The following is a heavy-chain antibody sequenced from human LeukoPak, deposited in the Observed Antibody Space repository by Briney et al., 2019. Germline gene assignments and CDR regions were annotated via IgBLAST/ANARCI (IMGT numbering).Heavy chain of an antibody. CDR2: ISGSGGST. D-gene: IGHD6-13*01. J-gene: IGHJ4*02. Sequence: PGGSLRFSCAASGFTFSSYAMSWVRQAPGKGLEWVSAISGSGGSTYYADSVKGRFTISRDNSKNTLYLQMNSLRAEDTAVYYCAKVSSSSSWYSYYFDYWGQGTLVTVSS. CDR1: GFTFSSYA. V-gene: IGHV3-23*01. CDR3: AKVSSSSSWYSYYFDY.